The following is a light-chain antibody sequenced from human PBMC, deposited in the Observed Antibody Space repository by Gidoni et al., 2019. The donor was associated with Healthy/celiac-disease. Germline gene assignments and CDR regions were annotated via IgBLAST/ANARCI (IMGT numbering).Light chain of an antibody. Sequence: DIQMTQSPSSLSASVGDRVTITCQASQDISNYLNWYQQKPGKAPKLLIYDASNLETGVTSRFSGSGSGIDFTFTISSLQPEDIATYYCQQYDNLPPFTFGPGTKVDIK. CDR3: QQYDNLPPFT. CDR2: DAS. J-gene: IGKJ3*01. CDR1: QDISNY. V-gene: IGKV1-33*01.